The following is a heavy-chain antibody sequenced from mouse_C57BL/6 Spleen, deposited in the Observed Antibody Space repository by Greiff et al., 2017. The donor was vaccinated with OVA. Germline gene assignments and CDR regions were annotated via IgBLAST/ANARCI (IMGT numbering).Heavy chain of an antibody. CDR3: ATYYYGSGYAMDY. CDR2: ISSGSSTI. D-gene: IGHD1-1*01. CDR1: GFTFSDYG. J-gene: IGHJ4*01. Sequence: EVMLVESGGGLVKPGGSLKLSCAASGFTFSDYGMHWVRQAPEKGLEWVAYISSGSSTIYYADTVKGRFTISRDNAKNTRFLQMTSLRSEDTAMYYCATYYYGSGYAMDYWGQGTSVTVSS. V-gene: IGHV5-17*01.